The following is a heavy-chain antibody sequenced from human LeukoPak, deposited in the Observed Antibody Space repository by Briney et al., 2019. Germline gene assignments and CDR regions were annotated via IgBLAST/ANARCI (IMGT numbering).Heavy chain of an antibody. Sequence: GGSLRLSCAASGFTFSDYYMSWIRQAPGKGLEWVSYISSSGSTIYYADSVKGRFTISRDNAKNSLYLQMNSLRAEDTAVYYCARVTSSWEDYFDYWGQGTLVTVSS. J-gene: IGHJ4*02. V-gene: IGHV3-11*01. CDR3: ARVTSSWEDYFDY. CDR1: GFTFSDYY. CDR2: ISSSGSTI. D-gene: IGHD6-13*01.